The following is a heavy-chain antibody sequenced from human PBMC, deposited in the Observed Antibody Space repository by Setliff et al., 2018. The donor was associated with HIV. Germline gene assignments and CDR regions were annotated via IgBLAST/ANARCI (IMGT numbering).Heavy chain of an antibody. CDR2: IYSGGST. V-gene: IGHV3-66*02. CDR3: ARVRLYNTALDY. Sequence: PGESLKISCAASGFTVSTYYMSWVRQAPGKGLEWASTIYSGGSTYHADSVKGRFTLSRDTSKNTLFLQMNSLRPEDTAVYYCARVRLYNTALDYWGQGTLVTVSS. J-gene: IGHJ4*02. D-gene: IGHD3-3*01. CDR1: GFTVSTYY.